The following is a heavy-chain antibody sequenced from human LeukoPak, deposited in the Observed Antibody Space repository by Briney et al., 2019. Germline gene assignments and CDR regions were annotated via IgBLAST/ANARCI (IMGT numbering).Heavy chain of an antibody. CDR1: GFTFSNYE. V-gene: IGHV3-48*03. CDR2: ISSSGSLI. CDR3: ATVTVYGV. D-gene: IGHD2-8*01. J-gene: IGHJ4*02. Sequence: PGGSLRLSCAASGFTFSNYEMNWVRQAPGKGLEWISYISSSGSLIYYSDSVKGRFTISRDNAKNSLYLHMNSLRAEDTAVYYCATVTVYGVWGQGTLVTVYS.